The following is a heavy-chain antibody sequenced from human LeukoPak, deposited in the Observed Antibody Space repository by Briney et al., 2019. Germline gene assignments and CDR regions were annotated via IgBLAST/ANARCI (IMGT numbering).Heavy chain of an antibody. CDR1: GGSISSSSHY. V-gene: IGHV4-39*01. CDR2: TYYSGST. Sequence: SETLSLTCTVSGGSISSSSHYWGWIRQPPGKGLEWIGSTYYSGSTYYNPSLKSRVTISVDTSKNQFSLKLSSMTAADTAVYYCAAYSSSHNWFDPWGRGTLVTVSS. CDR3: AAYSSSHNWFDP. J-gene: IGHJ5*02. D-gene: IGHD6-13*01.